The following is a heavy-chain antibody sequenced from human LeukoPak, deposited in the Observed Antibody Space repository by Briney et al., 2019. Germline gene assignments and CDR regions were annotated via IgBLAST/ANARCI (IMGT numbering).Heavy chain of an antibody. CDR1: GGSFSGYY. CDR2: INHSGST. CDR3: ARSGYSGNFDY. Sequence: PSETLSLTCAVYGGSFSGYYWSWIRQPPGKGLEWIGEINHSGSTNYDPSLKSRVTISVDTSKNQFSLKLSSVTAADTAVYYCARSGYSGNFDYWGQGTLVTVSS. J-gene: IGHJ4*02. V-gene: IGHV4-34*01. D-gene: IGHD5-12*01.